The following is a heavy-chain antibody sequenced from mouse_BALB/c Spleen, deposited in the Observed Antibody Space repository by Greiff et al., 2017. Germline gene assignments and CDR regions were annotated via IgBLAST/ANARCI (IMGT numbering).Heavy chain of an antibody. J-gene: IGHJ2*01. CDR3: ERDGNCFDY. CDR1: GYSFTSYW. D-gene: IGHD2-1*01. CDR2: IDPSYSET. V-gene: IGHV1S127*01. Sequence: VQLQQSGPQLVRPGASVKISCKASGYSFTSYWMHWVKQRPGQGLEWIGMIDPSYSETRLNQKFKDKATLTVDKSSSTAYMQLSSPTSEDSAVYYCERDGNCFDYWGQGTTLTVSS.